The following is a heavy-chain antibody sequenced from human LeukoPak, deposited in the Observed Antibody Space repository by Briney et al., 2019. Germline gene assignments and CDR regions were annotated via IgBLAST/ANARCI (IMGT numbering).Heavy chain of an antibody. CDR1: GYMFSNYW. V-gene: IGHV5-51*01. J-gene: IGHJ4*02. D-gene: IGHD3-16*01. CDR3: ARILGTGTPFDY. Sequence: GESLKISCQGSGYMFSNYWIGWVRQMPGKGLEWMGVTGFSDTRYNPSFRGQVTISADKSINTAYLQWSSLKDSDTAIYYCARILGTGTPFDYLGQGTLVTVSS. CDR2: TGFSDT.